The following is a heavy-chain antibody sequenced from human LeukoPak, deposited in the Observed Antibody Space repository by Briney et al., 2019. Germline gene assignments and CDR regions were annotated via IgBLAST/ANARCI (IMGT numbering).Heavy chain of an antibody. V-gene: IGHV3-48*01. D-gene: IGHD3-9*01. Sequence: GGSLRLSCAASGFTFSSYSMNWVRQAPGKGLEWVSYISSSSSTIHYADSVKGRFTISRDNAKNSLYLQMNSLRAEDTAVYYCARDHEIDYDILTGYSLDYWGQGTLVTVSS. CDR2: ISSSSSTI. CDR3: ARDHEIDYDILTGYSLDY. J-gene: IGHJ4*02. CDR1: GFTFSSYS.